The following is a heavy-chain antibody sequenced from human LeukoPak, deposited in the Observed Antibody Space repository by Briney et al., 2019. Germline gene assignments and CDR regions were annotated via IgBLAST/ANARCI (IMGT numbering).Heavy chain of an antibody. D-gene: IGHD2-15*01. CDR2: ISGSGGST. CDR1: GFTFSSYA. J-gene: IGHJ4*02. CDR3: AKGGDIVVVVAATQGYFDY. Sequence: QSGGSLRLSCAASGFTFSSYAMSWVRQAPGKGLEWVSAISGSGGSTYYADSVKGRFTISRDNSKNTLYLQMNSLRAEDTAVYYCAKGGDIVVVVAATQGYFDYWGQGTLVTVSS. V-gene: IGHV3-23*01.